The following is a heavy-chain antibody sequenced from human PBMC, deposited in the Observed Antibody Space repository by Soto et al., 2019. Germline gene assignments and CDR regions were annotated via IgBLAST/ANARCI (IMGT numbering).Heavy chain of an antibody. J-gene: IGHJ4*02. CDR1: GYIFINYY. Sequence: GASVKVSCKASGYIFINYYIHWVRQAPGQGLEWIGVIIPNGGSTNYAQKFQGRVTMATDESTSTVYMELSSLRSEDTAVYYCARSIVVVPAAMRFYFDYWGQGTLVTVSS. V-gene: IGHV1-46*01. CDR2: IIPNGGST. CDR3: ARSIVVVPAAMRFYFDY. D-gene: IGHD2-2*01.